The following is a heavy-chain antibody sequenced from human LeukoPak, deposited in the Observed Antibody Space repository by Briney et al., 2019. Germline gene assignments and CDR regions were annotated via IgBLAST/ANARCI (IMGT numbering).Heavy chain of an antibody. CDR3: ARISGGQLVLDP. V-gene: IGHV4-59*01. D-gene: IGHD1-1*01. CDR2: IYSTGST. Sequence: SETLSLTCTVSGGSLSNYYWSWIRQPPGKGLEWIGCIYSTGSTDYNPSLKSRVTISIDTSKNQFSLKLTSVIAADTATYYCARISGGQLVLDPWGQGALVTVSS. J-gene: IGHJ5*02. CDR1: GGSLSNYY.